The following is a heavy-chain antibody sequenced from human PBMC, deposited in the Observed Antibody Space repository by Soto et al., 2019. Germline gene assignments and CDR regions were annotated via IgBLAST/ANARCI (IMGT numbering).Heavy chain of an antibody. CDR1: GFTFSDYX. CDR3: ARDFVFVPAAPQYYYGMDV. Sequence: PGGSLRLSCAASGFTFSDYXMSWIXQAXXKGLEWXSXISSSGSTIYYADSVKGRFTISRDNAKNSLYLQMNSLRAEDTAVYYCARDFVFVPAAPQYYYGMDVWGQGTTVTVSS. D-gene: IGHD2-2*01. CDR2: ISSSGSTI. J-gene: IGHJ6*02. V-gene: IGHV3-11*01.